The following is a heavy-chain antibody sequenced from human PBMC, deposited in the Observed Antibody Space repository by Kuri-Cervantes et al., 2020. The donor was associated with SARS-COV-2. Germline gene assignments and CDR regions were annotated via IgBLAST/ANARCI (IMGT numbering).Heavy chain of an antibody. D-gene: IGHD2-2*01. V-gene: IGHV1-3*04. J-gene: IGHJ3*02. CDR3: AREVGYCDSGRCYGLDAFDI. CDR2: INTATGNT. CDR1: GFTFSSYA. Sequence: GGSLRLSCAASGFTFSSYAIHWVRQAPGQGLEWMGWINTATGNTHYSQKFQGRVTITRDTAASTEYMDLNSLGSEDTAVYYCAREVGYCDSGRCYGLDAFDIWGQGTMVTVSS.